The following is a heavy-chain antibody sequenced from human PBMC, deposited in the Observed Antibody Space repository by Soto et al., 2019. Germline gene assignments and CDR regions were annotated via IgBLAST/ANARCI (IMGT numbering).Heavy chain of an antibody. Sequence: QVQLVQSGAEVKKPGSSVKVSCKASGGTFSSYAISWVRQAPGQGLEWMGGIIPIFGTANYAQKFQGRVTITADETTSTAYMELSSLRSEDTAVYYCANYYYDSSGYYQYYFDYWGQGTLVTVSS. J-gene: IGHJ4*02. D-gene: IGHD3-22*01. CDR1: GGTFSSYA. V-gene: IGHV1-69*01. CDR3: ANYYYDSSGYYQYYFDY. CDR2: IIPIFGTA.